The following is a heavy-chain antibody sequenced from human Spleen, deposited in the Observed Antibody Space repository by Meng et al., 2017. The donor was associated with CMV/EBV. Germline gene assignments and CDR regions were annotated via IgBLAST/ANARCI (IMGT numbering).Heavy chain of an antibody. Sequence: QVQLVESGGGGVQPGWSLRLSCAASGFTFSSYSMHWVRQAPGKGLEWVAVISYDGSNKYYADSVKGRFTISRDNSKNTLYLQMNSLRAEDTAVYYCASTTTVTTLFDYWGQGTLVTVSS. J-gene: IGHJ4*02. CDR1: GFTFSSYS. CDR2: ISYDGSNK. D-gene: IGHD4-17*01. CDR3: ASTTTVTTLFDY. V-gene: IGHV3-30-3*01.